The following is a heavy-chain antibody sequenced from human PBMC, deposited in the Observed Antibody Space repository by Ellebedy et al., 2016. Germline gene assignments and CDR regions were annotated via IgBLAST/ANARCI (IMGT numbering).Heavy chain of an antibody. V-gene: IGHV3-7*01. Sequence: ETLSLTCAASGFTFSAYWMSWVRQAPGKGLEWVANIRQDGGVKDYVDSVKGRFTISRDNAKNSLYLQMISLRAEDTAIYYCTKFSRGAAENYWGQGTLVTVSS. CDR2: IRQDGGVK. CDR3: TKFSRGAAENY. D-gene: IGHD6-13*01. CDR1: GFTFSAYW. J-gene: IGHJ4*02.